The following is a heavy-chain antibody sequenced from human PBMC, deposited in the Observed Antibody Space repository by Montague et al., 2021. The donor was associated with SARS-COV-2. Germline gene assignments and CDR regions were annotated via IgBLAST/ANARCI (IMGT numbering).Heavy chain of an antibody. CDR3: AREPKPVGYSYGYTFFDY. Sequence: SLRLSCAASGFTFSSYALHWVRQAPGKGPEWVAVISYNGRNKQYGDSVKGRSTISRDNSKNTLYLEVNNLRSDDTAVYYCAREPKPVGYSYGYTFFDYWGQGTLVTVPS. CDR1: GFTFSSYA. V-gene: IGHV3-30*04. CDR2: ISYNGRNK. J-gene: IGHJ4*02. D-gene: IGHD5-18*01.